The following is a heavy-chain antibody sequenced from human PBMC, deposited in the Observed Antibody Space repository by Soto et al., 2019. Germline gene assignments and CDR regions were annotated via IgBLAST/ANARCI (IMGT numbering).Heavy chain of an antibody. CDR3: AKVREYCSSTSCPYYYYYYYMDV. CDR1: GFTFSSYG. CDR2: ISYDGSNK. V-gene: IGHV3-30*18. J-gene: IGHJ6*03. Sequence: PGGSLRLSCAASGFTFSSYGMHWVRQAPGKGLEWVAVISYDGSNKYYADSVKGRFTISRDNSKNTLYLQMNSLRAEDTAVYYCAKVREYCSSTSCPYYYYYYYMDVWGKGTTVTVS. D-gene: IGHD2-2*01.